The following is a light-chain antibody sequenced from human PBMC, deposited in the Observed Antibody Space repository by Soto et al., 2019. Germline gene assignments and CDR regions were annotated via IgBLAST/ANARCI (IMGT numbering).Light chain of an antibody. Sequence: EIVMTQSPATLSVSPGERATLSCRASQSVSSNLAWYQQKPGQAPRLLIYGASTRATGIPARFSGSGSGTECTLTISSLQAEEFAVYYCQQYNNWPRTFGQGTKVEIK. J-gene: IGKJ1*01. CDR2: GAS. CDR3: QQYNNWPRT. V-gene: IGKV3-15*01. CDR1: QSVSSN.